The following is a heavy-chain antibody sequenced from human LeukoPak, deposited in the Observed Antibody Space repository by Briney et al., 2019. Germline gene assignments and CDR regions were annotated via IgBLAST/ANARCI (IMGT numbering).Heavy chain of an antibody. CDR2: IYHSGST. J-gene: IGHJ4*02. V-gene: IGHV4-30-2*01. Sequence: SQTLSLTCAVSGGSISSGGYSWSWIRQPPGKGLEWIGYIYHSGSTYYNPSLKSRVTISVDRSKNQFSLKLSSVTAADTAVYCCASLWFGESYYFDYWGQGTLVTVSS. CDR1: GGSISSGGYS. CDR3: ASLWFGESYYFDY. D-gene: IGHD3-10*01.